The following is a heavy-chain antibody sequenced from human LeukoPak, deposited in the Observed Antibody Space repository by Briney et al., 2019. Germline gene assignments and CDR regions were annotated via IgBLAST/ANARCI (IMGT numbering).Heavy chain of an antibody. D-gene: IGHD3/OR15-3a*01. CDR1: GFTFSSYW. CDR3: ARAPRGLKHAFDI. J-gene: IGHJ3*02. CDR2: IKQDGSEK. Sequence: PGGSLRLSCAASGFTFSSYWMSWVRQAPGKGLEWVANIKQDGSEKYYVDSVKGRFTISRDNAKNSLYLQMNSLRAEDTAVYYCARAPRGLKHAFDIWGQGTMVTVSS. V-gene: IGHV3-7*01.